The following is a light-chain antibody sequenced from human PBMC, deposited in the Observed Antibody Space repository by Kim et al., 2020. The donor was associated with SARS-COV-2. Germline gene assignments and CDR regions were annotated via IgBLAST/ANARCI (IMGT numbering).Light chain of an antibody. Sequence: GQSITISCTGTSRYVGAYNYVSWYQQHPGKAPKVLIFDVSNRPSGLSNRFSGSKSGNTASLTISGLQVEDEADYYCSSYTSSRTYLFGTGTKVTVL. CDR3: SSYTSSRTYL. J-gene: IGLJ1*01. V-gene: IGLV2-14*04. CDR2: DVS. CDR1: SRYVGAYNY.